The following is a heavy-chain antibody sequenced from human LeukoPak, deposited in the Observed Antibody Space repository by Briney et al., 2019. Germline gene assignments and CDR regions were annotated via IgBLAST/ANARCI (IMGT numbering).Heavy chain of an antibody. CDR3: ARGSYCSSTSCYGGGDWFDP. CDR1: GGSFSGYY. D-gene: IGHD2-2*01. CDR2: INPSGSA. Sequence: SETLSLTCAVYGGSFSGYYWSWIRQPPGKGLEWIGEINPSGSANYNPSLKSRVTISVDTSKNQFSLKLSSVTAADTAVYYCARGSYCSSTSCYGGGDWFDPWGQGTLVTVSS. V-gene: IGHV4-34*01. J-gene: IGHJ5*02.